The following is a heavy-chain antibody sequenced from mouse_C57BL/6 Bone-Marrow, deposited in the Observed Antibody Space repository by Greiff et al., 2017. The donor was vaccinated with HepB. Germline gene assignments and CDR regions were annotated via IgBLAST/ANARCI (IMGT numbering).Heavy chain of an antibody. D-gene: IGHD1-1*01. CDR1: GYTFTSYW. CDR3: ARIYYYGSSYDYYAMDY. Sequence: QVHVKQPGAELVKPGASVKLSCKASGYTFTSYWMHWVKQRPGRGLEWIGRIDPNSGGTKYNEKFKSKATLTVDKPSSTAYMQLSSLTSEDSAVYYCARIYYYGSSYDYYAMDYWGQGTSVTVSS. CDR2: IDPNSGGT. V-gene: IGHV1-72*01. J-gene: IGHJ4*01.